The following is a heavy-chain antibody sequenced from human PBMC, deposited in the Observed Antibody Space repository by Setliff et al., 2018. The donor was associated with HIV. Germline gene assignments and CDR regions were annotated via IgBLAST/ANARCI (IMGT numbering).Heavy chain of an antibody. CDR2: IYYSGST. V-gene: IGHV4-34*01. D-gene: IGHD2-21*01. J-gene: IGHJ3*02. Sequence: PSETLSLTCAVYGGSFSGYFWSWIRQPPGKGLEWIGSIYYSGSTYYNPSLKSRVTISVDTSKTQFSLKLRSVTAADTAVYYCARGYGHIVEVIASDAFDIWGQGIMVTVSS. CDR1: GGSFSGYF. CDR3: ARGYGHIVEVIASDAFDI.